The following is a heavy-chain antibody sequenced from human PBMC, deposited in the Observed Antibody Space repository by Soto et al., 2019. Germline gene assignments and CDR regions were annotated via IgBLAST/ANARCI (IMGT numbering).Heavy chain of an antibody. D-gene: IGHD3-16*01. Sequence: QMQLVESGGGLVKPGESLRVSCAASGFSFRDYFMSWIRQAPGKGLEWVSYIGPYGNSIYYADSVKGRFTISRDDAKNSLYLDMNNLRAEDTAVYYCARDDHTYGVYWGQGSLVTVSS. CDR2: IGPYGNSI. J-gene: IGHJ4*02. CDR1: GFSFRDYF. CDR3: ARDDHTYGVY. V-gene: IGHV3-11*01.